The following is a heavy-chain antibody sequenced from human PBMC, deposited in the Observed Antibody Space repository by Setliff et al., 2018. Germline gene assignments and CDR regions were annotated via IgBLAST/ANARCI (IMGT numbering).Heavy chain of an antibody. CDR2: INHTGTT. CDR3: ARGRNVAARLLDS. CDR1: GGTFSYYY. Sequence: SETLSLTCAASGGTFSYYYWTWIRQPPGKGLEWVGEINHTGTTKYNPSLQSRVTISIDTSKDQFPLTVTSVTAADTAMYYCARGRNVAARLLDSWGQGTLVTVSS. J-gene: IGHJ4*02. V-gene: IGHV4-34*01. D-gene: IGHD6-6*01.